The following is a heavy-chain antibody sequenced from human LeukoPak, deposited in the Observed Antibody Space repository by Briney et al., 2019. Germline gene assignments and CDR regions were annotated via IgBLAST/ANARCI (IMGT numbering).Heavy chain of an antibody. Sequence: PSETLSLTCTVSGGSISSYYWSWIRQPPGKGLEWIGYIYYSGSTNYNPSLKSRVTISVDTSKNQFSLKLSSVTAADTAVYYCARYYYDSSGYSDAFDIWGQGTMVTVSS. V-gene: IGHV4-59*08. D-gene: IGHD3-22*01. J-gene: IGHJ3*02. CDR2: IYYSGST. CDR3: ARYYYDSSGYSDAFDI. CDR1: GGSISSYY.